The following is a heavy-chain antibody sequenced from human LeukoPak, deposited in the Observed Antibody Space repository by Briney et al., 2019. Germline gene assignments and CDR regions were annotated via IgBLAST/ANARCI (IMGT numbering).Heavy chain of an antibody. J-gene: IGHJ4*02. Sequence: GASAKVSCKASGYTFTGYYMHWVRQAPGQGLEWMGWINPNSGGTNYAQKFQGRVTMTRDTSISTAYMELSRLRSDDTAVYYCATTGFWVGATFFHDWGQGTLVTVSS. CDR3: ATTGFWVGATFFHD. CDR2: INPNSGGT. CDR1: GYTFTGYY. D-gene: IGHD1-26*01. V-gene: IGHV1-2*02.